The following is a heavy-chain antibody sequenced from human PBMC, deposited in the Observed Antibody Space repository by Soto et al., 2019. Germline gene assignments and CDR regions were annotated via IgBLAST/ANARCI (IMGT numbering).Heavy chain of an antibody. CDR1: GGSFSGYY. D-gene: IGHD1-26*01. J-gene: IGHJ6*02. CDR3: ARFWRHSEGGRYYYYGMDV. Sequence: PSGTLSLTCAVYGGSFSGYYWSWIRQPPGKGLEWIGEINHSGSTNYNPSLKSRVTISVDTSKNQFSLKLSSVTAADTAVYYCARFWRHSEGGRYYYYGMDVWRQGTTVTVSS. CDR2: INHSGST. V-gene: IGHV4-34*01.